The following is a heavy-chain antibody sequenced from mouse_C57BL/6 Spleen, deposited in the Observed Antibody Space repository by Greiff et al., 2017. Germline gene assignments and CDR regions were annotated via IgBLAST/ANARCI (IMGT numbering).Heavy chain of an antibody. Sequence: QVQLKQPGAELVMPGASVKLSCKASGYTFTSYWMHWVKQRPGQGLEWIGEIDPSDSYTNYNQKFKGKSTLTVDKSSSTAYMQLSSQTSEDSAVYSCARSPPTVVPDYWGQGTTLTVSS. V-gene: IGHV1-69*01. CDR3: ARSPPTVVPDY. D-gene: IGHD1-1*01. J-gene: IGHJ2*01. CDR2: IDPSDSYT. CDR1: GYTFTSYW.